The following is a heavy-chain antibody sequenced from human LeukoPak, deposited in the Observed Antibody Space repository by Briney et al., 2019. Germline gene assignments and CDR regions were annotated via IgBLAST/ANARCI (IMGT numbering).Heavy chain of an antibody. D-gene: IGHD3-10*01. Sequence: PSETLSLTCAVSGGSISSSNWWSWVRQPPGKGLEWIGEIYHSGSTNYNPSLKSRVTISVDKSKNQFSLKLSSVTAADTAVYYCARESPFITMVRIYAFDIWGQGTMVTVSS. CDR1: GGSISSSNW. J-gene: IGHJ3*02. CDR3: ARESPFITMVRIYAFDI. V-gene: IGHV4-4*02. CDR2: IYHSGST.